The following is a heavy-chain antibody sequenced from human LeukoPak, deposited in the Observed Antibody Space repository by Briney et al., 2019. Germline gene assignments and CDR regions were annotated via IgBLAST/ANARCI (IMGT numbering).Heavy chain of an antibody. Sequence: PGGSLRLSCAVSGFTFSSYSMNWVRQAPGKGLEWVSSISSSSSYIYYADSVKGRFTISRDNAKNSLYLQMNSLRAEDTAVYYCARDRGLQVDYWGQGTLVTVSS. CDR2: ISSSSSYI. V-gene: IGHV3-21*01. D-gene: IGHD3-10*01. CDR3: ARDRGLQVDY. CDR1: GFTFSSYS. J-gene: IGHJ4*02.